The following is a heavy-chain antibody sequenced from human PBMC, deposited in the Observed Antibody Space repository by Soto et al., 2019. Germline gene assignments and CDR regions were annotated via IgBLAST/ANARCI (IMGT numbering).Heavy chain of an antibody. J-gene: IGHJ4*02. V-gene: IGHV3-23*01. CDR3: AKSSRVGYCSSTSCRDY. D-gene: IGHD2-2*03. CDR2: ISGSGGST. CDR1: GFTFRSYA. Sequence: EVQLLESGGGLVQPGGSLRLSCAASGFTFRSYAMSWVRQAPGKGLEWVSAISGSGGSTYYADSVKGRFTISRDNSKNTLYLQMNSLRAEDTAVYYCAKSSRVGYCSSTSCRDYWGQGTLVTVSS.